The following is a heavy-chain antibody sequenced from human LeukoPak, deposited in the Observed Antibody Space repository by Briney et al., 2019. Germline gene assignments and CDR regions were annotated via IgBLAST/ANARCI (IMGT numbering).Heavy chain of an antibody. J-gene: IGHJ5*02. V-gene: IGHV4-39*01. CDR1: GGSIRSSYYY. CDR3: ARHYAP. D-gene: IGHD3-16*01. CDR2: IYDSGST. Sequence: SETLSLTCTVSGGSIRSSYYYWGWIRQPPGKGLEWIGSIYDSGSTYDNPSRKSRVTISVDTSKKQFSLKLNYVTAADRAVYYCARHYAPWGQGTLVPVSS.